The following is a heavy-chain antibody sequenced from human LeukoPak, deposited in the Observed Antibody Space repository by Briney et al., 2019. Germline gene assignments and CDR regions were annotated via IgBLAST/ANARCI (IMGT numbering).Heavy chain of an antibody. CDR3: ARDNSVGDIAWWFDP. Sequence: ASVKVSCKASGYTFTGYYMHWVRQAPGQGLEWMGWISAYNGNTNYAQKLQGRVTMTTDTSTSTAYMELRSLRSDDTAVYYCARDNSVGDIAWWFDPWGQGTLVTVSS. CDR1: GYTFTGYY. CDR2: ISAYNGNT. D-gene: IGHD1-26*01. V-gene: IGHV1-18*04. J-gene: IGHJ5*02.